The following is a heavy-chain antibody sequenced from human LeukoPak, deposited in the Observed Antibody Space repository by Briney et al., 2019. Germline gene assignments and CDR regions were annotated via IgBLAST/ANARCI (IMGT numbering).Heavy chain of an antibody. CDR2: IYYSGST. D-gene: IGHD3-22*01. CDR1: GGSISSSSYY. V-gene: IGHV4-39*01. J-gene: IGHJ1*01. CDR3: ARHGHYYDSSGLLGYFQH. Sequence: SETLSLTCTVSGGSISSSSYYWGWIRQPPGKGLEWIGSIYYSGSTYYNPSLKSRVTISVDTSKNQFSLKLSSVTAADTAVYYCARHGHYYDSSGLLGYFQHWGQGTLVTVS.